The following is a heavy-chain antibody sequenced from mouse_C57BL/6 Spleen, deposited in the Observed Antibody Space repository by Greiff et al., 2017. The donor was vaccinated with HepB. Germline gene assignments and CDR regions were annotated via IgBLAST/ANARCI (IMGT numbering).Heavy chain of an antibody. Sequence: VQLQQSGPGLVQPSQSLSITCTVSGFSLTSYGVHWVRQSPGKGLEWLGVIWRGGSTDYNAAFMSRLSITKDNSKSQVFFKMNSLQADDTAIYYCAKTGYDENYYAMDYWGQGTSVTVSS. V-gene: IGHV2-5*01. CDR1: GFSLTSYG. D-gene: IGHD2-2*01. J-gene: IGHJ4*01. CDR2: IWRGGST. CDR3: AKTGYDENYYAMDY.